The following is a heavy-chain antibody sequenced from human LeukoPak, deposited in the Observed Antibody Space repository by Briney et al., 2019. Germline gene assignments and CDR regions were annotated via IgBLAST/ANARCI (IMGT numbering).Heavy chain of an antibody. D-gene: IGHD4-17*01. CDR3: ASLGDDYGDPTPFDY. V-gene: IGHV4-39*01. CDR2: IYYSGST. Sequence: PSGTLSLTCTVSGGSISSSSYYWGWIRQPPGKGLEWIGSIYYSGSTYYNPSLKSRVTISVDTSKNQFSLKLSSVTAADTAVYYCASLGDDYGDPTPFDYWGQGTLVTVSS. J-gene: IGHJ4*02. CDR1: GGSISSSSYY.